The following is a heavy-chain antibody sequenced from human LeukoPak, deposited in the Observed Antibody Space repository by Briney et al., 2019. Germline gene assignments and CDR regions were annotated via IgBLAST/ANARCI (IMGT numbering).Heavy chain of an antibody. J-gene: IGHJ3*02. V-gene: IGHV3-9*01. CDR3: AKDMALRYFDWLLYGVGAFDI. CDR2: ISWNSGSI. D-gene: IGHD3-9*01. CDR1: GFTFDDYA. Sequence: GGSLRLSCAASGFTFDDYAMHWVRQAPGKGLEWVSGISWNSGSIGYADSVKGRFTISRDNAKNSLYLQMNSLRAEDTALYYCAKDMALRYFDWLLYGVGAFDIWGQGTMVTVSS.